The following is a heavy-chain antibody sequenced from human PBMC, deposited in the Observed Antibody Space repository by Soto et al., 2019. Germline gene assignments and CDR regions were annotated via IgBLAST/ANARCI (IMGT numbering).Heavy chain of an antibody. D-gene: IGHD6-19*01. J-gene: IGHJ5*02. Sequence: QVQLVESGGGVVQPGRSLRLSCAASGFTFSSYAMHWVRQAPGKGLEWVAVISYDGSNKYYADSVKGRFTISRDNSKNTLYLQMNSLRAEDTAVYYCARPSNPYSSGSGGDWFDPWGQGTLVTVSS. CDR3: ARPSNPYSSGSGGDWFDP. V-gene: IGHV3-30-3*01. CDR1: GFTFSSYA. CDR2: ISYDGSNK.